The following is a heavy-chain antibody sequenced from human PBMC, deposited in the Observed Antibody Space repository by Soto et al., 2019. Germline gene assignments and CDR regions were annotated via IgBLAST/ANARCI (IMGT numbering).Heavy chain of an antibody. CDR3: ARGPMITFGGVIVPVDY. V-gene: IGHV3-33*01. J-gene: IGHJ4*02. CDR1: GFTFSSYG. Sequence: QVQLVESGGGVVQPGRSLRLSCAASGFTFSSYGRHWVRQAPGKGLEWVAVIWYDGSNKYYADSVKGRFTISRDNSKNTLYLQMNSLRAEDTAVYYCARGPMITFGGVIVPVDYWGQGTLVTVSS. D-gene: IGHD3-16*02. CDR2: IWYDGSNK.